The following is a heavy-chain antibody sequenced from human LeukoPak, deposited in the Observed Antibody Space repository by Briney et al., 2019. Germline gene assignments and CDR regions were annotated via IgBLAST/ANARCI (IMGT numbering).Heavy chain of an antibody. CDR2: ISYDGSNK. V-gene: IGHV3-30*04. J-gene: IGHJ6*02. CDR3: ARDRSGDIVVVPAAMTPYYYYGMDV. CDR1: GFTFSSYA. Sequence: GGSLRLSCAASGFTFSSYAMHWVRQAPGKGLEWVAVISYDGSNKYYADSVKGRFTISRDNSKNTPYLQMNSLRAEDTAVYYCARDRSGDIVVVPAAMTPYYYYGMDVWGQGTTVTVSS. D-gene: IGHD2-2*01.